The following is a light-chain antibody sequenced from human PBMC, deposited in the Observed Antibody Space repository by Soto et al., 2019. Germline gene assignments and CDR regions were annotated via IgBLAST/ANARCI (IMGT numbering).Light chain of an antibody. CDR1: QNINNY. V-gene: IGKV1-33*01. CDR3: QQYNNWRT. CDR2: GAS. Sequence: IQVHQDPTSPFVSVGEKVTTTCQASQNINNYLNWYQQKPGKAPRVLISGASNLQSGVPSRFSGSGSGTDFTLTISSLQSEDFAVYYCQQYNNWRTFGQGTKVDI. J-gene: IGKJ1*01.